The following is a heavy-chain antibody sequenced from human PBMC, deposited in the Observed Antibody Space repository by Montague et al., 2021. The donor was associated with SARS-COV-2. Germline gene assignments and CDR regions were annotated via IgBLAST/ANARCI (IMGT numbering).Heavy chain of an antibody. V-gene: IGHV4-61*02. J-gene: IGHJ5*02. D-gene: IGHD2-21*01. CDR1: GDSISSGRYH. CDR3: AREQVMWWFDP. CDR2: IYITGAT. Sequence: TLSLTCTVSGDSISSGRYHWSWVRQPAGKGLEFIGRIYITGATNYNPSLKSRVAISVDTFKNQFSLKLTSVTAADTAVYHCAREQVMWWFDPWGQGTLVTVSS.